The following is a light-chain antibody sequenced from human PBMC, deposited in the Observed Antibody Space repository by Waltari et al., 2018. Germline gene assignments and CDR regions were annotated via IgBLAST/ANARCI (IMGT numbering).Light chain of an antibody. J-gene: IGKJ1*01. CDR1: QSVGSTY. CDR3: QQYDNWVRT. CDR2: GAS. V-gene: IGKV3D-15*01. Sequence: EIVLTQSPGTLSFSPGDSATLSCRASQSVGSTYLAWYQQKPGQAPRLLIYGASSRAAGIPPRFSASGSGTEFTLTISSLQSEDFAVYYCQQYDNWVRTFGQGTKVEIK.